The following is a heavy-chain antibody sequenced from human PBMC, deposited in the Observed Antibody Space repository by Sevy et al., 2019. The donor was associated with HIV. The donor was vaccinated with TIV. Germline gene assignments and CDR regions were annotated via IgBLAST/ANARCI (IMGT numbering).Heavy chain of an antibody. CDR1: GYTFTSYG. V-gene: IGHV1-18*01. CDR3: ARAGVILFGGLYHSPCDY. CDR2: ISGYNGDT. Sequence: ASVKVSCKASGYTFTSYGITWVRQAPGQGLEWMGWISGYNGDTNYAQKLQGRVTMTTDTSTSTAYMELRSLRSDDTAVYYCARAGVILFGGLYHSPCDYWGQGTLVTVSS. D-gene: IGHD3-16*01. J-gene: IGHJ4*02.